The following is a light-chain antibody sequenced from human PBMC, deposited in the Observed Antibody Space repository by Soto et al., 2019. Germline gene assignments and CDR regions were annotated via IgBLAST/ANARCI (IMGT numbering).Light chain of an antibody. Sequence: QSVLTQPPSVSGAPGQGVTFSCMGGSSNIGADNDVHWYQQLPGKAPKLLIYGNVNRPSGVPDRFSGSKSGASAALAITGLQAEDEADYYCQSYDSSLGVVFGTGTKLTVL. J-gene: IGLJ1*01. CDR1: SSNIGADND. V-gene: IGLV1-40*01. CDR2: GNV. CDR3: QSYDSSLGVV.